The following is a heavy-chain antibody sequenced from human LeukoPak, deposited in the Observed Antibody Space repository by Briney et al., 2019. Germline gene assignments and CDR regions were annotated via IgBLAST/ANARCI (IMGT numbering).Heavy chain of an antibody. J-gene: IGHJ4*02. CDR1: GFTFSDYW. CDR3: ARGGYSRGYFDY. V-gene: IGHV3-7*01. Sequence: GGSLRLSCAVSGFTFSDYWMSWVRQAPGKGLEWVANIKPTGSEEFYVDSVKGRFTMSRDNAKPSLYLQMNGLRVEDTAVYYCARGGYSRGYFDYWGQGTLVTVSS. D-gene: IGHD5-18*01. CDR2: IKPTGSEE.